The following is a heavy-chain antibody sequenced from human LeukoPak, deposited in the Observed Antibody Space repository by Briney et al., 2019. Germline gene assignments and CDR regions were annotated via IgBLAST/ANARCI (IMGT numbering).Heavy chain of an antibody. J-gene: IGHJ4*02. CDR1: GGSLSSFY. V-gene: IGHV4-59*01. D-gene: IGHD2-21*01. CDR3: ARVHRLGGYCYVGYFDY. Sequence: SETPYLTCTVSGGSLSSFYWSWIWQHPRKRLGWIGYIYYSGSTNYNPSLKSRGTISVDASKNQFSLKLSSVTAEDTDVYYYARVHRLGGYCYVGYFDYWGQGTLVTVSS. CDR2: IYYSGST.